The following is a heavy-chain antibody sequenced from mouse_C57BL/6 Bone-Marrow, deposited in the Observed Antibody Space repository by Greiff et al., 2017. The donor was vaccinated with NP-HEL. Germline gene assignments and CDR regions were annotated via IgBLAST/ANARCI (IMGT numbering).Heavy chain of an antibody. Sequence: EVQLQQSGAELVRPGASVKLSCTVSGFNIKDDYMHWVKQRPEQGLEWIGWFDPENGDTEYASKFQGKATITADTSSNTAYRQLSSLTSEDTAVYYCTTGGSSPYAMDYWGQGTSVTVSS. CDR3: TTGGSSPYAMDY. J-gene: IGHJ4*01. D-gene: IGHD1-1*01. CDR2: FDPENGDT. V-gene: IGHV14-4*01. CDR1: GFNIKDDY.